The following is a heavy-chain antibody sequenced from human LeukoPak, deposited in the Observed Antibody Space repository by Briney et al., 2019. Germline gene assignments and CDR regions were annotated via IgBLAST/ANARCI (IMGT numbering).Heavy chain of an antibody. Sequence: GGSLRLSXAASGFTFSRYYMHWVCQAPGKGLVWVSRINSDGSSTTYADSVKGRFTISRDNAKNTLYLQMNSLKVEDTAVYYCTRVFVGDEYSSSGYWGQGTLVTVSS. CDR3: TRVFVGDEYSSSGY. D-gene: IGHD6-13*01. CDR2: INSDGSST. J-gene: IGHJ4*02. V-gene: IGHV3-74*01. CDR1: GFTFSRYY.